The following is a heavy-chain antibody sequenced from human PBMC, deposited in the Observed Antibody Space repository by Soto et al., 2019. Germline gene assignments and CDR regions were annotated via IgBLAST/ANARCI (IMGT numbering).Heavy chain of an antibody. Sequence: EVQLVESRGGLVQPGGSLRLSCAASGFTVSSNCMSWVRQAPGKGLEWVSLIYSGGTSYYADSVKGRFTISRDNSKNTLYLQMNSLRAGDTAVYYCARDASAGGDAFDIWGQGTMVTVSS. CDR3: ARDASAGGDAFDI. CDR1: GFTVSSNC. J-gene: IGHJ3*02. V-gene: IGHV3-66*01. CDR2: IYSGGTS. D-gene: IGHD1-26*01.